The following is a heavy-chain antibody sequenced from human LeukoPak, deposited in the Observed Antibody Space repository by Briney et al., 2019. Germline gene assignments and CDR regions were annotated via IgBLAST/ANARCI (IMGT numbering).Heavy chain of an antibody. CDR3: ARGSSSWHANWYFDL. CDR1: GFTFSSYA. J-gene: IGHJ2*01. D-gene: IGHD6-13*01. CDR2: ISGSGGST. Sequence: GGSLRLSCAASGFTFSSYAMSWVRQAPGKGLEWVSAISGSGGSTYYADSVKGRFTISRDNAKNSVYLRMDSLRAEDTAVYYCARGSSSWHANWYFDLWGRGTLVTVSS. V-gene: IGHV3-23*01.